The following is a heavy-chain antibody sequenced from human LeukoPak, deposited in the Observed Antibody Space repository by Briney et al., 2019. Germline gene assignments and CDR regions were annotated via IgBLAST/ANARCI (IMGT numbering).Heavy chain of an antibody. D-gene: IGHD6-6*01. CDR1: GGSISSSYYY. V-gene: IGHV4-39*01. Sequence: SETLSLTCTLSGGSISSSYYYWGWIRQPPGKGLEWIVIIYYSPSTYYNPSLKSRVTISVDTSKNQFSLKLSSVTAADTAVYYCARLVSWYYLDYWGQGTLVTVSS. J-gene: IGHJ4*02. CDR2: IYYSPST. CDR3: ARLVSWYYLDY.